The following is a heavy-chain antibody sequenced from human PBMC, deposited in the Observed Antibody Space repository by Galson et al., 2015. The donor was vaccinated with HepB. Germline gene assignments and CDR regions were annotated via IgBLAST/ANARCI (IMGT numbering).Heavy chain of an antibody. CDR3: ATHPWIQLEGAYYYYGMDV. CDR1: GGTFSSYA. Sequence: SVKVSCKASGGTFSSYAISWVRQAPGQGLEWMGGIIPIFGTANYAQKFQGRVTITADESTSTAYMELSSLRSEDTAVYYCATHPWIQLEGAYYYYGMDVWGQGTTVTVSS. D-gene: IGHD5-18*01. CDR2: IIPIFGTA. V-gene: IGHV1-69*13. J-gene: IGHJ6*02.